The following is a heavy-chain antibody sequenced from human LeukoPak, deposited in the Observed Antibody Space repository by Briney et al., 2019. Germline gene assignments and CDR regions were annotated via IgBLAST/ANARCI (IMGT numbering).Heavy chain of an antibody. Sequence: QTGGSLRLSCAASGFTFSSYWMSWVRQAPGKGLERVANIKQDGSEKYYADSVKGRFTISRDNSKNTLYLQMNSLRAEDTAVYYCAKVRDGYVAYWGQGTLVTVSS. CDR1: GFTFSSYW. J-gene: IGHJ4*02. D-gene: IGHD2-21*02. V-gene: IGHV3-7*01. CDR2: IKQDGSEK. CDR3: AKVRDGYVAY.